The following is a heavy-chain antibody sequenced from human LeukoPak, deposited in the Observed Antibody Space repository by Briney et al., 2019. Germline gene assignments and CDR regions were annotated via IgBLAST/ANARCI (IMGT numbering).Heavy chain of an antibody. CDR1: GFTFSSYE. CDR3: ARGIRHHMDV. J-gene: IGHJ6*03. V-gene: IGHV3-48*03. CDR2: ISSSGSTI. Sequence: PGGSLRLSCAASGFTFSSYEMNWVRQAPGKGLEWVSYISSSGSTIKYADSVKGRFTISRDNAKNSLFLQMSSLRDEDTAVYYCARGIRHHMDVWGKGTTVTVSS.